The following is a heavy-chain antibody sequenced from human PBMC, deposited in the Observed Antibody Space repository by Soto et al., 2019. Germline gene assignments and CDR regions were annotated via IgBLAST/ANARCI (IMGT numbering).Heavy chain of an antibody. CDR3: ARAGDSSSPNWFDP. V-gene: IGHV4-30-2*01. D-gene: IGHD6-6*01. J-gene: IGHJ5*02. Sequence: QLQLQESGSGLVKPSQTLSLTCAVSGGSISSGGYSWSWIRQPPGKGLEWIGYIYYSGSTSYNPSLKCRVTISLDRSNNQFSLKLSSVTAADTAVYHCARAGDSSSPNWFDPWGQGTLVTVSS. CDR2: IYYSGST. CDR1: GGSISSGGYS.